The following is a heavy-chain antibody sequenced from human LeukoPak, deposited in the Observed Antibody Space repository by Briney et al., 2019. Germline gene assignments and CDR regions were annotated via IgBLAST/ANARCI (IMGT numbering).Heavy chain of an antibody. CDR3: ASSMTTVVQYYYMDV. Sequence: PSETLSLTCAVYGGSFSGYYWSWIRQPPGKGLEWIGEINHSGSTNYNPSLKSRVTISVDTSKNQFSLKLSSVTAADTAVYYCASSMTTVVQYYYMDVWGKGTTVTISS. CDR1: GGSFSGYY. J-gene: IGHJ6*03. V-gene: IGHV4-34*01. CDR2: INHSGST. D-gene: IGHD4-23*01.